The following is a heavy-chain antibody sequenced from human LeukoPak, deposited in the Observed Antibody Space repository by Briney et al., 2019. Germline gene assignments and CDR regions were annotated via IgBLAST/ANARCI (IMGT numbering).Heavy chain of an antibody. D-gene: IGHD4-17*01. V-gene: IGHV3-30*18. CDR2: ISYDGSNK. CDR1: GFTFSSYG. J-gene: IGHJ4*02. Sequence: QPGGSLSLSCAASGFTFSSYGMHWVRQAPGKGLEWVAVISYDGSNKYYADSVKGRFTISRDNSKNTLYLQMNSLRAEDTAVYYCAKHDYGDYDYYFDYWGQGTLVTVSS. CDR3: AKHDYGDYDYYFDY.